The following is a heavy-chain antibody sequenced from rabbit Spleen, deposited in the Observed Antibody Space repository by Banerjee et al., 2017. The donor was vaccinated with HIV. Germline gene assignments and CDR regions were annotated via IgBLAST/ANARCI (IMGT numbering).Heavy chain of an antibody. V-gene: IGHV1S40*01. CDR2: IDTGSSGFT. Sequence: QSLEESGGDLVKPGASLTLTCIASGVSFSGDSYMCWVRQAPGKGLEWIACIDTGSSGFTYFASWAKGRFTISKTSSTTVTLQMTSLTAADTATYFCARTTYGYDDYADLYYAAMDLWGPGTLVTVS. CDR3: ARTTYGYDDYADLYYAAMDL. J-gene: IGHJ6*01. CDR1: GVSFSGDSY. D-gene: IGHD6-1*01.